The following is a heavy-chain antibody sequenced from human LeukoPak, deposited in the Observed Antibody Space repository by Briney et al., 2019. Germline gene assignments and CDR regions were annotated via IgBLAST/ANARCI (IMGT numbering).Heavy chain of an antibody. CDR3: AKGGIVGTTQPYFDY. V-gene: IGHV3-74*01. CDR2: ISSDGSST. Sequence: GGSLRLPCAASGFTFSNYWMHWVRQAPGKGLVWVSRISSDGSSTNYADSVKGRFTISRDNAKNTLCLQMNSLRAEDTAVYYCAKGGIVGTTQPYFDYWGQGTLVTVSS. CDR1: GFTFSNYW. D-gene: IGHD1-26*01. J-gene: IGHJ4*02.